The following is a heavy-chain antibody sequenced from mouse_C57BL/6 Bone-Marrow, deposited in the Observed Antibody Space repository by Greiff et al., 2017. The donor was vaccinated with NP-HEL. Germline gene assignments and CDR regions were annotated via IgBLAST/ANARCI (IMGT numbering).Heavy chain of an antibody. V-gene: IGHV7-1*01. CDR1: GFTFSDFY. Sequence: EVHVVESGGGLVQSGRSLRLSCATSGFTFSDFYMEWVRQAPGQGLEWIAASRNKANDYTTEYSASVKGRYIVSRDTSQSILYLQMNALRAEDTAIYYCARDNWDWYFDVWGTGTTVTVSS. D-gene: IGHD4-1*01. J-gene: IGHJ1*03. CDR2: SRNKANDYTT. CDR3: ARDNWDWYFDV.